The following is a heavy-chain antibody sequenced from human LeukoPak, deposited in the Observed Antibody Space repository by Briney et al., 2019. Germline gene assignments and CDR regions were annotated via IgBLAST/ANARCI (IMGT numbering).Heavy chain of an antibody. V-gene: IGHV4-61*02. CDR3: ARVGFWSGYYTFDY. CDR2: IYTSGST. J-gene: IGHJ4*02. D-gene: IGHD3-3*01. CDR1: GGSISSGSYY. Sequence: KTSETLSLTCTVSGGSISSGSYYWSWIRQPAGKGLEWIGRIYTSGSTNYNPSLKSRVTISVDTSKNQFSLKLGSVTAADTAVYYCARVGFWSGYYTFDYWGQGTLVTVSS.